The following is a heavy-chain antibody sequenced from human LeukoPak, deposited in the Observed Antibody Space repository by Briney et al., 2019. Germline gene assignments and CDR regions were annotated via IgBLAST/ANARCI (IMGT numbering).Heavy chain of an antibody. D-gene: IGHD1-14*01. CDR3: ARDSPDYI. Sequence: SETLSLTCTVSGYSISSGYYWGWIRQPPGKGLEWIGSIYHSGSTYYNPSLKSRVTISVDTSKNQFSLKLSSVTAADTAVYYCARDSPDYIWGQGTMVTVSS. CDR1: GYSISSGYY. V-gene: IGHV4-38-2*02. CDR2: IYHSGST. J-gene: IGHJ3*02.